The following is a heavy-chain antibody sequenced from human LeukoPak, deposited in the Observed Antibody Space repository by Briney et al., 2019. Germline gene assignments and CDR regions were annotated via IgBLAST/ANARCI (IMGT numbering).Heavy chain of an antibody. Sequence: SVKVSCKASGGTFSSYAISWVRQAPGQGLEWMGRIIPIFGTANYAQKFQGRVTITTDDSTSTAYMELSSLRSEDTAVYYCASFSRVGAVQLYYYYYYMDVWGKGTTVTVSS. CDR1: GGTFSSYA. D-gene: IGHD1-26*01. CDR3: ASFSRVGAVQLYYYYYYMDV. CDR2: IIPIFGTA. J-gene: IGHJ6*03. V-gene: IGHV1-69*05.